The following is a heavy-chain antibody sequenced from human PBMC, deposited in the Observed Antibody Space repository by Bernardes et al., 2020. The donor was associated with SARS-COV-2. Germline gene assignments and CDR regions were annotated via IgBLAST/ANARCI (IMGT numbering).Heavy chain of an antibody. V-gene: IGHV4-30-2*01. Sequence: SETLSLTCAVSGGSISSGGYSWSWIRQPPGKGLEWIGYIYHSGSTYYNPSLKSRVTISVDRSKNQFSLKLSSVTAADTAVYYCARVSGGLRLTPYNWFDPWGQGTLVTVSS. CDR1: GGSISSGGYS. CDR2: IYHSGST. D-gene: IGHD5-12*01. CDR3: ARVSGGLRLTPYNWFDP. J-gene: IGHJ5*02.